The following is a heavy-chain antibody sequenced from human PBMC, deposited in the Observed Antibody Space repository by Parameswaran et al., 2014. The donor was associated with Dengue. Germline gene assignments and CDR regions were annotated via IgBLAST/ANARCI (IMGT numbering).Heavy chain of an antibody. J-gene: IGHJ4*02. CDR2: INPNSGGT. V-gene: IGHV1-2*06. Sequence: WVRQAPGQGLEWMGRINPNSGGTNYAQKFQGRVTMTRDTSISTAYMELSRLRSDDTAVYYCARVGDSSGYYYVGWGQGTPGHRLL. D-gene: IGHD3-22*01. CDR3: ARVGDSSGYYYVG.